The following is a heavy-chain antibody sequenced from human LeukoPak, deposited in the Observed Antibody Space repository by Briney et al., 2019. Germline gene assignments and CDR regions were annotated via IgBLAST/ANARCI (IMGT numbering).Heavy chain of an antibody. D-gene: IGHD3-3*01. V-gene: IGHV1-18*01. CDR1: GYTFTSYG. Sequence: GASVKVSCKASGYTFTSYGISWVQQAPGQGLEWMGWISAYNGNTNYAQKLQGRVTMTTDTSTSTAYMELRSLRSDDTAVYYCERSCGYDFWSGYYSPPYYFDYWGQGTLVTVSS. J-gene: IGHJ4*02. CDR3: ERSCGYDFWSGYYSPPYYFDY. CDR2: ISAYNGNT.